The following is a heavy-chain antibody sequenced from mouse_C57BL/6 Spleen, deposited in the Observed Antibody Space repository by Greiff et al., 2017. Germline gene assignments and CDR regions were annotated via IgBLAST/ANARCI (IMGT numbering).Heavy chain of an antibody. V-gene: IGHV1-82*01. CDR1: GYAFSSSW. Sequence: VQLQESGPELVKPGASVKISCKASGYAFSSSWMNWVKQRPGKGLEWIGRIYPGDGDTNYNGKFKGKATLTADKSSSTAYMQLSSLTSEDSAVYFCAREFITTVVAIDYWGQGTTLTVSS. J-gene: IGHJ2*01. CDR3: AREFITTVVAIDY. D-gene: IGHD1-1*01. CDR2: IYPGDGDT.